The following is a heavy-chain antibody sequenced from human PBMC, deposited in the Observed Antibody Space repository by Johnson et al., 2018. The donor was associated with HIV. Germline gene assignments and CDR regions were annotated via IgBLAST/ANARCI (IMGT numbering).Heavy chain of an antibody. CDR3: ARDLSEGELGHAFDI. CDR1: GFTFSSYG. D-gene: IGHD1-26*01. J-gene: IGHJ3*02. CDR2: ISYDGSNK. V-gene: IGHV3-33*08. Sequence: QVQLVESGGGVVQPGRSLRLSCAASGFTFSSYGMHWVRQAPGKGLEWVAVISYDGSNKYYADSVKGRFTISRDNSKNTLYLQMNSLRAEDTAVYYCARDLSEGELGHAFDIWGQGTMVTVSS.